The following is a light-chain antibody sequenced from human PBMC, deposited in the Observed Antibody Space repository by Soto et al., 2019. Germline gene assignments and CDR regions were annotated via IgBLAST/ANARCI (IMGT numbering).Light chain of an antibody. CDR1: SSDVGGYNY. Sequence: QSALTQPASVSGSPGQSITISCTGTSSDVGGYNYVSWYQQHPGKAPKLMIYAVSNRPSGVSNLCYGSKSGNTASLTISGLQAEDEADYYCSSYTSSSTYVFGTGTKLTVL. V-gene: IGLV2-14*01. J-gene: IGLJ1*01. CDR3: SSYTSSSTYV. CDR2: AVS.